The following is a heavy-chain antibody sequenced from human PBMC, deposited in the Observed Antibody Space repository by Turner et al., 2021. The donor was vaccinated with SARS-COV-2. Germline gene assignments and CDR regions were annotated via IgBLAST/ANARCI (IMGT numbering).Heavy chain of an antibody. CDR2: CGPEDVET. D-gene: IGHD2-21*02. V-gene: IGHV1-24*01. Sequence: QVQLLQSGAEVKKPGASAKVSCKVSGYTLTELSMHWVRQAPGKWLKWMGGCGPEDVETIYGQKFQGRVTMNENASTDTAYMGLDSMGSEDTAEYYCATGYVCCGGDCSIHYWGQGTLVTVSS. CDR1: GYTLTELS. CDR3: ATGYVCCGGDCSIHY. J-gene: IGHJ4*02.